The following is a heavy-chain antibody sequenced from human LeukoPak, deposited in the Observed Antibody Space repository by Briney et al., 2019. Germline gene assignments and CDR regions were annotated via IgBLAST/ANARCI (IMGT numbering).Heavy chain of an antibody. Sequence: SETLSLTCAVYGGSFSGYYWSWIRQPPGKGLEWIGYIYTSGSTNYNPSLKSRITMSVDTSKNQFSLKLNSVTAADTAVYYCARHRRGSGVDYWGQGTLVTVSS. D-gene: IGHD3-10*01. CDR2: IYTSGST. J-gene: IGHJ4*02. CDR1: GGSFSGYY. V-gene: IGHV4-4*09. CDR3: ARHRRGSGVDY.